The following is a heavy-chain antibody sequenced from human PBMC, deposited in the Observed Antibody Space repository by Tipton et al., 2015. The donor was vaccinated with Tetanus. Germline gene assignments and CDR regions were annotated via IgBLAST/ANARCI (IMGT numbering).Heavy chain of an antibody. Sequence: TLSLTCTVSDDSIRGGGYYWSWIRQHPGKGLEWIGYIYYSGSSYYNPSLKGRVSLSVATSKKQFYLRLTSVTAADTAVYYCARTRRLTDLPNSGSYFDSWGPGTAVTVSS. J-gene: IGHJ4*02. CDR3: ARTRRLTDLPNSGSYFDS. D-gene: IGHD1-26*01. V-gene: IGHV4-31*03. CDR2: IYYSGSS. CDR1: DDSIRGGGYY.